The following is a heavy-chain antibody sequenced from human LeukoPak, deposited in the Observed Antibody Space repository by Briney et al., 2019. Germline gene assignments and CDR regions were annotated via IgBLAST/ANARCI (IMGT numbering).Heavy chain of an antibody. V-gene: IGHV4-39*01. CDR1: GGSISSDSYY. CDR3: ASLAVAGLSEGY. CDR2: IYYSGST. D-gene: IGHD6-19*01. J-gene: IGHJ4*02. Sequence: SETLSLTCTVSGGSISSDSYYWAWIRQPPGRGLEWIASIYYSGSTYYNPSLKSRVTISVDTSRNQFSLKLSSVTAADTAVYYCASLAVAGLSEGYWGQGTLVIVSS.